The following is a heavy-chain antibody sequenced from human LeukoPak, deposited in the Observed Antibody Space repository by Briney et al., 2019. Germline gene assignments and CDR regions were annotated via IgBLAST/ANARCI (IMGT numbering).Heavy chain of an antibody. D-gene: IGHD6-13*01. Sequence: GGSLRLSCAASGFTFSSYEMNWVRQAPGQGLERVSYISSSGSTIYYADSVKGRFTISRDNAENSLYLQMNSLRAEDTAVYYCARDHSSWSYYFDYWGQGTLVTVSS. CDR2: ISSSGSTI. CDR3: ARDHSSWSYYFDY. V-gene: IGHV3-48*03. CDR1: GFTFSSYE. J-gene: IGHJ4*02.